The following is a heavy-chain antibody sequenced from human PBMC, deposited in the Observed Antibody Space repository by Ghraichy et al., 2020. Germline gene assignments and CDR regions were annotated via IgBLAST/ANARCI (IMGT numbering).Heavy chain of an antibody. Sequence: GGSLRLSCAASGFTFSRYWMSWVRQGPGKGLELVANIKEDGSEKYYVDSVKGRFTISRDNAKNSLYLQMNSLRGEDTALYYCARDPWIWEGLEWGQGTPVTVTS. CDR2: IKEDGSEK. CDR3: ARDPWIWEGLE. CDR1: GFTFSRYW. V-gene: IGHV3-7*03. D-gene: IGHD2-2*03. J-gene: IGHJ4*02.